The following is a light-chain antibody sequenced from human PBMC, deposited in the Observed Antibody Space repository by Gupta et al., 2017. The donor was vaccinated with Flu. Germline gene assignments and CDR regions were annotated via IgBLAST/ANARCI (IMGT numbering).Light chain of an antibody. J-gene: IGLJ2*01. CDR2: RDN. Sequence: QSLLTQPPSVSGTPGQGVIISCSGSSSDIGTNYVNWYQQLPGTAPRLLIYRDNQRPSGVPARFSGSRSGTSASLAVSGLQSDDEADYYCGTWANSLDAYVVFGGGTRLTVL. CDR1: SSDIGTNY. CDR3: GTWANSLDAYVV. V-gene: IGLV1-44*01.